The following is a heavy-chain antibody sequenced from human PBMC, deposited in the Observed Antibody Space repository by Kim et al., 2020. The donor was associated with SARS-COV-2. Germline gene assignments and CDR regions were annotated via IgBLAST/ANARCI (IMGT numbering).Heavy chain of an antibody. D-gene: IGHD2-21*02. Sequence: YADSVKGRFTISRDNSKNTLYLQMNSLRAEDTAVYYCAKELYGGNSVFDYWGQGTLVTVSS. J-gene: IGHJ4*02. V-gene: IGHV3-23*01. CDR3: AKELYGGNSVFDY.